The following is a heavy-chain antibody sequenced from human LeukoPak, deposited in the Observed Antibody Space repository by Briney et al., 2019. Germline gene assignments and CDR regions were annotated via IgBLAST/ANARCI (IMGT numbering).Heavy chain of an antibody. J-gene: IGHJ4*02. Sequence: ASVKVSCKASGYTFTSYYMHWVRQAPGQGLEWMGIINPSGGSTSYAQKFQGRVTMTRDTSTSTVYMDLSSLRAEDTAVYYCANFGNGWFGESITNFDYWGQGTLVTVSS. V-gene: IGHV1-46*01. CDR3: ANFGNGWFGESITNFDY. D-gene: IGHD3-10*01. CDR2: INPSGGST. CDR1: GYTFTSYY.